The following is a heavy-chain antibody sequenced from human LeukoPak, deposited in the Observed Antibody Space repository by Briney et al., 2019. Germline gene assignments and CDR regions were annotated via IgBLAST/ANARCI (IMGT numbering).Heavy chain of an antibody. CDR1: GFTFSTYA. V-gene: IGHV3-23*01. CDR3: AKTSGSYWNYFDY. D-gene: IGHD1-26*01. CDR2: ISTSGGRT. Sequence: GGSLRLSCAASGFTFSTYAMSWVRQAPGKGVEWVSGISTSGGRTFYADSVKGRFTLSRENSKNTLYLQMNSLRAEDTAVYYCAKTSGSYWNYFDYWGQGTLVTVSS. J-gene: IGHJ4*02.